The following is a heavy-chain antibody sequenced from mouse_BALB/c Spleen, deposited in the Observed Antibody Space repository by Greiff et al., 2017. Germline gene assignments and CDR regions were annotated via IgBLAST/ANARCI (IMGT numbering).Heavy chain of an antibody. V-gene: IGHV1-7*01. D-gene: IGHD1-1*01. CDR2: INPSTGYT. J-gene: IGHJ3*01. CDR3: ARGASTVFAY. Sequence: VKLQESGAELAKPGASVKMSCKASGYTFTSYWMHWVKQRPGQGLEWIGYINPSTGYTEYNQKFKDKATLTADKSSSTAYMQLSSLTSEDSAVYYCARGASTVFAYWGQGTLVTVSA. CDR1: GYTFTSYW.